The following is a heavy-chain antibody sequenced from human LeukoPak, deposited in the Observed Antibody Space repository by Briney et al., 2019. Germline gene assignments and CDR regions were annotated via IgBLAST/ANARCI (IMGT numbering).Heavy chain of an antibody. V-gene: IGHV5-51*01. J-gene: IGHJ4*02. CDR3: ARQGYTYGYDY. Sequence: TGESLKTCCTDSGHSFTSYWSGWVRPMAGKGLEWVGIIYPGDSDTRYSPSFQGQVTITADKSISTAYLQWSSLKASYTAMYYCARQGYTYGYDYWGQGTLVTVSS. CDR1: GHSFTSYW. CDR2: IYPGDSDT. D-gene: IGHD5-18*01.